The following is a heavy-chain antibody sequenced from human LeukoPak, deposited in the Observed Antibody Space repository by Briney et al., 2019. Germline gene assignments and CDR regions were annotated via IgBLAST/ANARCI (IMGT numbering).Heavy chain of an antibody. J-gene: IGHJ5*02. CDR2: IYYSGST. V-gene: IGHV4-59*01. CDR1: GGCISSYY. CDR3: ARMVIDNWFDP. Sequence: SETLSLTCTVSGGCISSYYWSWIRQPPGKGLEWIGYIYYSGSTNYNPSLKSRVTISVDTSKNQFSLKLSSVTAADTAVYYCARMVIDNWFDPWGQGTLVTVSS. D-gene: IGHD3-22*01.